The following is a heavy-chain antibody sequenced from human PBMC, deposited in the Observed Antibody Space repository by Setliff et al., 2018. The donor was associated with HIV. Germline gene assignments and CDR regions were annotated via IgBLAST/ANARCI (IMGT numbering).Heavy chain of an antibody. CDR1: AFTFNIYA. D-gene: IGHD1-1*01. CDR2: ITPNSGGT. Sequence: ASVKVSCKASAFTFNIYAIHWVRQAPGQGLEWMGWITPNSGGTNYAQKFQGWGTMTRDTSISTAYMELSRLRSDAPAVYYCAGGATGTRYYYYGMDVWGQGTTVTVSS. J-gene: IGHJ6*02. CDR3: AGGATGTRYYYYGMDV. V-gene: IGHV1-2*04.